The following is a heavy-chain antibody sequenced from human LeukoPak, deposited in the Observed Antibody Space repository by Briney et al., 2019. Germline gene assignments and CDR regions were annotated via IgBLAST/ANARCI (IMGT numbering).Heavy chain of an antibody. J-gene: IGHJ4*02. V-gene: IGHV4-59*08. D-gene: IGHD2-15*01. CDR1: GVSISNYY. CDR2: IYSTGSS. Sequence: SETLSRTCTVCGVSISNYYWSWLRQPPGKGLEWIVLIYSTGSSTYSTSVKRRAIMSADKFMTQLSQKVTSVNAAGRAVYYCTRHRSEACYPLDSWGQGALVTVSS. CDR3: TRHRSEACYPLDS.